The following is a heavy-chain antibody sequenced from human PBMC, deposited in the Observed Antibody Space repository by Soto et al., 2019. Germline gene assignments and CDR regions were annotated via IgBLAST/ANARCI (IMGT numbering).Heavy chain of an antibody. CDR1: GYTFTGHY. CDR2: INPNNGDT. Sequence: ASVKVSCKASGYTFTGHYIHWVRQAPGQGLQWMGWINPNNGDTDYAQKFQGRVTMTRDTSISTAYLELSRLTSDDSAVYYCARATYDPNLFDYWGQGTQVTVYS. CDR3: ARATYDPNLFDY. J-gene: IGHJ4*02. V-gene: IGHV1-2*02. D-gene: IGHD3-3*01.